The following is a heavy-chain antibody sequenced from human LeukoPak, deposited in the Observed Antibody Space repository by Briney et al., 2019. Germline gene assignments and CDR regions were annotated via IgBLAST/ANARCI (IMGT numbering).Heavy chain of an antibody. D-gene: IGHD3-10*01. J-gene: IGHJ6*02. Sequence: QSGGSLRLSCAVSGFIFDDYAMHWVRQAPGKGLEWVSGITWGRDNLAYAASVKGRFTISRDNRKNLLHLQMNSLRPDDSAVYYCYGPGSYPWGMDVWGQGTTVTVSS. CDR2: ITWGRDNL. CDR1: GFIFDDYA. V-gene: IGHV3-9*01. CDR3: YGPGSYPWGMDV.